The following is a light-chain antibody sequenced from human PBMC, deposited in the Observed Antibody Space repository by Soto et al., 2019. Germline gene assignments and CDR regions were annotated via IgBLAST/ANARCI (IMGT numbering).Light chain of an antibody. CDR1: QNIKNY. CDR2: DAS. V-gene: IGKV1-33*01. J-gene: IGKJ5*01. Sequence: DIHMTQSPSSLSASVGYIFTITCQASQNIKNYLNWYKQKPGRAPKLLIYDASNLEAGVPSRLRGSGSGTDFTFTISSLKPEDIATYYCQQYENLPTFGQGTRLEIK. CDR3: QQYENLPT.